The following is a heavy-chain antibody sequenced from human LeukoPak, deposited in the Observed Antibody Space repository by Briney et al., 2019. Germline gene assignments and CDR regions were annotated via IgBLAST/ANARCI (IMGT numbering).Heavy chain of an antibody. CDR2: ISGTSNTI. Sequence: GGSLRLSCAASGFTFSSYSMNWVRKAPGKGLEWVSYISGTSNTIYYDDSVKGRFTVSRDNAKNSLYLQMNSLRAEDTAIYYCARDLGSYSSGWYMGFDYWGQGTLVTVSS. V-gene: IGHV3-48*01. CDR3: ARDLGSYSSGWYMGFDY. D-gene: IGHD6-19*01. CDR1: GFTFSSYS. J-gene: IGHJ4*02.